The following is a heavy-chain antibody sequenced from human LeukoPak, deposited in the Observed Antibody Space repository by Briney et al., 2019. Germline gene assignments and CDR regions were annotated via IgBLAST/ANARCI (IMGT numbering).Heavy chain of an antibody. CDR1: GGSISSTNW. J-gene: IGHJ4*02. Sequence: SETLSLTCGVSGGSISSTNWWSWVRPPPGQGLEWIGEISLSGVTNYNPSLKSRVTMSLDRSKNHLSLTLTSVTAADTAVYYCSRESGAFSPFGYWGQGTLVTVSS. CDR3: SRESGAFSPFGY. V-gene: IGHV4-4*02. CDR2: ISLSGVT. D-gene: IGHD1-26*01.